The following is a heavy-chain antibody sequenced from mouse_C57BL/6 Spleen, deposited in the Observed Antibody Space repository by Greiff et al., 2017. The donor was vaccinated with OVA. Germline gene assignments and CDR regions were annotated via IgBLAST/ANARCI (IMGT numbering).Heavy chain of an antibody. CDR2: INPNNGGT. Sequence: EVQLQQSGPELVKPGASVKISCKASGYTFTDYYMNWVKQSPGKSLEWIGGINPNNGGTSYNQKFKGKATMTVDKSSSTAYMELRSLTSEDSAVYYCAREGYYSNYRAMDYWGQGTSVTVSS. CDR1: GYTFTDYY. J-gene: IGHJ4*01. CDR3: AREGYYSNYRAMDY. D-gene: IGHD2-5*01. V-gene: IGHV1-26*01.